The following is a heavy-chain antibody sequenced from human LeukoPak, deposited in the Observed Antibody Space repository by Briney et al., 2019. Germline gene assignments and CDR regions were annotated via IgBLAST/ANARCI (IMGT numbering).Heavy chain of an antibody. Sequence: GGSLRLSCAASGFTFSDYYMSWIRQAPGKGLEWVAYISSSGNTRYYADSVKGRFTISRDNAKNSLYLQMNSLRAEDMALYYCAKDRGFGGALDYWGQGTLVTVSS. CDR1: GFTFSDYY. CDR3: AKDRGFGGALDY. CDR2: ISSSGNTR. D-gene: IGHD3-16*01. J-gene: IGHJ4*02. V-gene: IGHV3-11*01.